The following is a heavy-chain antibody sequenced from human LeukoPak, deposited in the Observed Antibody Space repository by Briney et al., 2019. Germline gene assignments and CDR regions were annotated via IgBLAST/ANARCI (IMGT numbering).Heavy chain of an antibody. CDR3: AKRFIYCSSTSCYSYFDY. J-gene: IGHJ4*02. D-gene: IGHD2-2*01. V-gene: IGHV3-23*01. CDR2: ISGSGGST. CDR1: GFTFSSYA. Sequence: GGSLRLSCAASGFTFSSYAMSWVRQAPGKGLEWVSAISGSGGSTYYADSVKGRFTISRDNSKNTLYLQMNILRAEDTAVYSCAKRFIYCSSTSCYSYFDYWGQGTLVTVSS.